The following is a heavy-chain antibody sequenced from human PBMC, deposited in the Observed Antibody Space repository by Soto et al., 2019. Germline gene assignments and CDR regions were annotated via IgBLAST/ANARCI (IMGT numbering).Heavy chain of an antibody. CDR3: ARAPILVGETTYENYFDY. CDR2: NIPIFGTA. V-gene: IGHV1-69*13. J-gene: IGHJ4*02. D-gene: IGHD2-21*01. CDR1: GGTFSNFV. Sequence: SVEVSCEASGGTFSNFVISWVRQAPGQGLEWMGGNIPIFGTANYAQKFQGRVTIIADESTGTTYMELTSLRSEDTAVYYCARAPILVGETTYENYFDYWGQGTLVTISS.